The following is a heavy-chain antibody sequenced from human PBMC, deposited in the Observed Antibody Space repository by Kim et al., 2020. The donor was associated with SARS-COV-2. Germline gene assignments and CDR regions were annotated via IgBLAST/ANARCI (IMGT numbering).Heavy chain of an antibody. J-gene: IGHJ4*02. D-gene: IGHD3-16*01. V-gene: IGHV3-30*01. CDR3: ARDLFGKSYGPLDS. Sequence: YAAPVKGRCTVSRYNSKETLNLQMTSLRAEDSAVYYCARDLFGKSYGPLDSWGQGTLVTVSS.